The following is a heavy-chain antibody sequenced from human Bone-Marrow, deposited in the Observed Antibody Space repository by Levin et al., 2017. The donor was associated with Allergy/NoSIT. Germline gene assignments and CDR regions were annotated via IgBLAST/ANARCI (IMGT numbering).Heavy chain of an antibody. CDR3: ARDCMVRGVIYYYYGMDV. CDR1: GYTFTGYY. J-gene: IGHJ6*02. D-gene: IGHD3-10*01. V-gene: IGHV1-2*02. Sequence: ASVKVSCKASGYTFTGYYMHWVRQAPGQGLEWMGWINPNSGGTNYAQKFQGRVTMTRDTSISTAYMELSRLRSDDTAVYYCARDCMVRGVIYYYYGMDVWGQGTTVTVSS. CDR2: INPNSGGT.